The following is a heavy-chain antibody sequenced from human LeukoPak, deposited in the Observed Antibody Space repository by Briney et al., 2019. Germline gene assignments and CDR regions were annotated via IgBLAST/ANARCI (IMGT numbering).Heavy chain of an antibody. Sequence: GASVKVSCKASGYTFTGYYMHWVRQAPGQGLEWMGRINPNSGGTNYAQKFQGRATMTRDTSISTAYMELSRLRSDDTAVYYCARDEAAAGYFDYWGQGTLVTVSS. V-gene: IGHV1-2*06. D-gene: IGHD6-13*01. CDR2: INPNSGGT. CDR3: ARDEAAAGYFDY. J-gene: IGHJ4*02. CDR1: GYTFTGYY.